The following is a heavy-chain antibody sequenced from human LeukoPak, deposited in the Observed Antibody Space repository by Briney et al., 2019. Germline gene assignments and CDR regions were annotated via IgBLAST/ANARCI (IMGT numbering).Heavy chain of an antibody. CDR3: AKCYYDSSGYYFGAFDI. Sequence: GGSLRLSCAASGFTFNSYAMSWVRQAPGKGLEWVSAISGSGGSTYYAGSVKGRFTISRDNSKNTLYLQMNSLRAEDTAVYYCAKCYYDSSGYYFGAFDIWGQGTMVTVSS. V-gene: IGHV3-23*01. D-gene: IGHD3-22*01. J-gene: IGHJ3*02. CDR2: ISGSGGST. CDR1: GFTFNSYA.